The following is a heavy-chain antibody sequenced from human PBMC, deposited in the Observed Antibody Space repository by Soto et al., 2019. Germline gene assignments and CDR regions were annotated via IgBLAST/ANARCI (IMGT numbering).Heavy chain of an antibody. CDR2: FDSEDGET. J-gene: IGHJ3*02. Sequence: DSVKVSCKVSGYTLTELSMNWVRPAPGKGLELMGGFDSEDGETIYAQKFQGRVTMTEDTSTDTAYMELSSLRSEDTAVYYCAATSFPMLVVVTPDAFDIWGQGTMDTVSS. CDR3: AATSFPMLVVVTPDAFDI. D-gene: IGHD3-22*01. V-gene: IGHV1-24*01. CDR1: GYTLTELS.